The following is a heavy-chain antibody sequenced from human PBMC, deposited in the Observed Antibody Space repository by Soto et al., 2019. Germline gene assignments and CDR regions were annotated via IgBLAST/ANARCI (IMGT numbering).Heavy chain of an antibody. Sequence: QVQLVESGGGVVQPGRSLRLSCAASGFTFKNYAMHWVRQAPGKGLEWVAAISYDGSSEFYADSVKGRFTISRDDFKNNMFLQMGSLRVEDTAVYYCARGLRYFDWRLTFGYWGQGTLVTVSS. V-gene: IGHV3-30-3*01. CDR2: ISYDGSSE. CDR3: ARGLRYFDWRLTFGY. J-gene: IGHJ4*02. D-gene: IGHD3-9*01. CDR1: GFTFKNYA.